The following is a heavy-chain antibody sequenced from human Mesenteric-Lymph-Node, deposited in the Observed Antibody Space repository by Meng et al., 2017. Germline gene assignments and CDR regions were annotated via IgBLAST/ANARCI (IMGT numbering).Heavy chain of an antibody. CDR1: GFTFNDYA. CDR2: ISWDGYST. V-gene: IGHV3-43D*03. CDR3: AIDNLGSSGYYYFDY. J-gene: IGHJ4*02. D-gene: IGHD6-19*01. Sequence: GESLKISCAASGFTFNDYAMHWVRQAPGKGLEWVSLISWDGYSTHYADSVKGRFTISRDNRKNSLYLQMNSLRTEDTALYYCAIDNLGSSGYYYFDYWGQGTLVTVSS.